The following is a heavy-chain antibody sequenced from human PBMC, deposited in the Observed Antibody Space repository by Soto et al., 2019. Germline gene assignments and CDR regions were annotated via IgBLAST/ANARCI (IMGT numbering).Heavy chain of an antibody. J-gene: IGHJ5*02. CDR1: GGSISSGDYY. Sequence: QVQLQESGPGLVKPSQTLSLTCTVSGGSISSGDYYWSWIRQHPGKGLEWIGYIYYSGSTYYNPSVTGRVTISVDTSKHQFSLQLSSVTAADTAVYYCARWWSGSRQGFDPWGQGTLVTVSS. CDR2: IYYSGST. D-gene: IGHD3-3*01. V-gene: IGHV4-31*03. CDR3: ARWWSGSRQGFDP.